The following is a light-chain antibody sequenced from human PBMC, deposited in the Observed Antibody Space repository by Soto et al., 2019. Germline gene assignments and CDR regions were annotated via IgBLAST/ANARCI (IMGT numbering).Light chain of an antibody. J-gene: IGLJ2*01. Sequence: QSALTQPASVSGSPGQSITISCTGTNGDVGSYDLVSWFQRYPGEAPKLIIYEVNKRPSGISNRFSGSKSGNTASLTISGLQAEDEAEYDCCSYAGSNSLIFGGGTEVTVL. CDR1: NGDVGSYDL. CDR3: CSYAGSNSLI. CDR2: EVN. V-gene: IGLV2-23*02.